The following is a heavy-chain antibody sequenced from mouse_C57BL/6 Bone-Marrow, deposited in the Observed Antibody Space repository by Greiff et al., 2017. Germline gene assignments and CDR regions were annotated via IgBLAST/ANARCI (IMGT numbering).Heavy chain of an antibody. D-gene: IGHD2-4*01. CDR3: AKKGIYYDYDAFYYYAMDY. CDR1: GFSLTSYG. CDR2: IWGDGST. Sequence: QVQLQQSGPGLVAPSPSLSITCTVSGFSLTSYGVSWVRQPPGKGLEWLGVIWGDGSTNYHSALISRLSISKDNSKSQVFLKLNSLQTDDTATYYCAKKGIYYDYDAFYYYAMDYWGQGTSVTVSS. J-gene: IGHJ4*01. V-gene: IGHV2-3*01.